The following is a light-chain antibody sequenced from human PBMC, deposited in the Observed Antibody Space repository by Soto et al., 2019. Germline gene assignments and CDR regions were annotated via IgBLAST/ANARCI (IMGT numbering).Light chain of an antibody. J-gene: IGKJ4*01. V-gene: IGKV3-20*01. CDR3: LQYASAPLT. Sequence: ETVLTQSPGTLSLSPGERATLSCRASQSVTSSYLAWYQHKPGQGPRLLIYGASSRATGIPDRFSGSGSGTDFTLTISRLQPEDFAVYYCLQYASAPLTFGGGTKVEI. CDR1: QSVTSSY. CDR2: GAS.